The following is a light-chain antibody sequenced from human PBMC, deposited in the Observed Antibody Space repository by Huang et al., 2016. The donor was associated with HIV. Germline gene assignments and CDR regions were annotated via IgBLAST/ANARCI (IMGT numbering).Light chain of an antibody. V-gene: IGKV3-20*01. CDR2: GGS. CDR1: QIFSSSD. J-gene: IGKJ4*01. Sequence: EIVLTQSPGTLSLSPGERATLSCRASQIFSSSDLAWYQQKPGLAPRLLIYGGSSRATGIPDRFSGSGSGPEFTLTISRLEPEDFAVYYCQQYGTSRLTFGGGTKVEI. CDR3: QQYGTSRLT.